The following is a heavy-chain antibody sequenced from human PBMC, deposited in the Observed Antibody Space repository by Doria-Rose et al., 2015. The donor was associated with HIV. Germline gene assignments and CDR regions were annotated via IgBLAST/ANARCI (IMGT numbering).Heavy chain of an antibody. J-gene: IGHJ4*02. CDR1: GFNFSDYV. V-gene: IGHV3-64*01. CDR3: ARDGHRYGYDY. Sequence: VQLVQSGGGLAQPEGSLRLSCAASGFNFSDYVMHWVRQAPGKGLEYVSGITGNGDTTHYAYSAKGRFSVSRDNSKNTLYLQMGGLTAGDMAVYYCARDGHRYGYDYWGQGTLVTVSS. D-gene: IGHD5-18*01. CDR2: ITGNGDTT.